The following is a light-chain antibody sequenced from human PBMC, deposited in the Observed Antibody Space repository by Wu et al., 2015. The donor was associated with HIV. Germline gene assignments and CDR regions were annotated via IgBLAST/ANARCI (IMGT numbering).Light chain of an antibody. V-gene: IGKV3-15*01. CDR2: GTS. CDR3: QKYNTAPWT. CDR1: QSISNN. Sequence: EIVLTQSPATLSVSPGERATLSCRASQSISNNLAWYQQKPGQAPRLLFYGTSTRATGIPARFSGSGSGTEFTLTISSMQSEDVATYYCQKYNTAPWTFGQGTKVEMK. J-gene: IGKJ1*01.